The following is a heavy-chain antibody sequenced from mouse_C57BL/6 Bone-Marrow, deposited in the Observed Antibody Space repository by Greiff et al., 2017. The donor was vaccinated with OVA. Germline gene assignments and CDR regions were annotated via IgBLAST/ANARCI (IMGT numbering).Heavy chain of an antibody. V-gene: IGHV1-54*01. CDR3: AREGDYYYGSSYAFDY. D-gene: IGHD1-1*01. CDR2: INPGSGGT. J-gene: IGHJ2*01. CDR1: GYAFTNYL. Sequence: QVHVKQSGAELVRPGTSVKVSCKASGYAFTNYLIEWVKQRPGQGLEWIGVINPGSGGTNYNEKFKGKATLTADKSSSTAYMQLSSLTSEDSAVYFCAREGDYYYGSSYAFDYWGQGTTLTVSS.